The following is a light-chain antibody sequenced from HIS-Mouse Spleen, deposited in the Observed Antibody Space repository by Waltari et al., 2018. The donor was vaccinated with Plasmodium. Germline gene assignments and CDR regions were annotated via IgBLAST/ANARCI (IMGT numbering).Light chain of an antibody. CDR1: QSVLYSSNNKNY. J-gene: IGKJ2*01. Sequence: DIVMTQSPYSLAVSLGDRATITCKSSQSVLYSSNNKNYLAWYKQKPGQPLQLLIYWASNREAGVPDRCSGSGSETDFTLTISSLQAEDVAVYYCQQYYSTPYTFGQGTKLEIK. CDR2: WAS. V-gene: IGKV4-1*01. CDR3: QQYYSTPYT.